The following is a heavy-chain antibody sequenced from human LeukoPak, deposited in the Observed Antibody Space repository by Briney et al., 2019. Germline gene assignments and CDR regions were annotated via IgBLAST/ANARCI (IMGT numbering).Heavy chain of an antibody. D-gene: IGHD2-2*01. J-gene: IGHJ4*02. CDR1: GFTFSSYA. V-gene: IGHV3-30*04. CDR3: AKVGCSSTSCPNRFDS. Sequence: GGSLRLSCAASGFTFSSYAMHWVRQAPGKGLEWVAVISFDENKKFYADSVKGRFTISRDNSKNTLYLQMNSLRADDTAVYYCAKVGCSSTSCPNRFDSWGQGTLVTVSS. CDR2: ISFDENKK.